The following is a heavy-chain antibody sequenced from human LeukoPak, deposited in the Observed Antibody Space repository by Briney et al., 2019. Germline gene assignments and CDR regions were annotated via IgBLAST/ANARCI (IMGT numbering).Heavy chain of an antibody. CDR3: ARSGVATCHY. V-gene: IGHV3-23*01. J-gene: IGHJ4*02. CDR2: INPDGGS. D-gene: IGHD3-10*01. CDR1: GFTFSDYA. Sequence: GGSLRLSCQASGFTFSDYAMSWVRQAPGKGLEWVSSINPDGGSFFADSVKGRFTISRDDSRSEVYPQMNTLSAEDTAVYYCARSGVATCHYWGQGILVTVSS.